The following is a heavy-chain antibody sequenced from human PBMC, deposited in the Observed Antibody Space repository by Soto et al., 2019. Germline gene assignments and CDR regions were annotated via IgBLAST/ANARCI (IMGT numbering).Heavy chain of an antibody. CDR3: LVASAAY. CDR2: ITSNGGST. V-gene: IGHV3-64D*06. Sequence: PGGSLRLSCSASGFTFSIYVMNWVRQAPGKGLEYVSGITSNGGSTFYADSVKGRFIISRDNSQNTVYLQMSSLTTADTAVYYCLVASAAYWGQGTQVTVSS. D-gene: IGHD6-13*01. J-gene: IGHJ4*02. CDR1: GFTFSIYV.